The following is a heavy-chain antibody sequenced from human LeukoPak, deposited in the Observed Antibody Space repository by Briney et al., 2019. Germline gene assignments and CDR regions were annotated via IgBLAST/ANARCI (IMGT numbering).Heavy chain of an antibody. CDR2: INPSGGST. J-gene: IGHJ6*02. Sequence: ASVKVSCKASGYTFTSYYMHWVRQAPGQGLEWMGIINPSGGSTSYAQKFQGRVTMTRDTSTSTVYMELSSLRSEDTAVYYCARDPLGRYYYYGMDVWGQGTTVTVSS. D-gene: IGHD1-26*01. CDR1: GYTFTSYY. CDR3: ARDPLGRYYYYGMDV. V-gene: IGHV1-46*01.